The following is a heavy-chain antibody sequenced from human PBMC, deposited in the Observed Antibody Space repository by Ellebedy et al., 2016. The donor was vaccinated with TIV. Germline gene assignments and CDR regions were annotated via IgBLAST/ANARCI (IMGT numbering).Heavy chain of an antibody. CDR2: INPKSGGT. J-gene: IGHJ3*02. Sequence: ASVKVSCXATGYTFTTYGITWVRQAPGQGLEWMGWINPKSGGTNYARKFQGRVTMTRDTSISTAYMELSRLRSDDTAVFYCARGFVWFSYAFDIWGQGTMVTVSP. V-gene: IGHV1-2*02. CDR1: GYTFTTYG. CDR3: ARGFVWFSYAFDI. D-gene: IGHD2-21*01.